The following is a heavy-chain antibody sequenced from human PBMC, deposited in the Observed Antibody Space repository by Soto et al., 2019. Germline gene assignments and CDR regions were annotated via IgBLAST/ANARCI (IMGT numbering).Heavy chain of an antibody. J-gene: IGHJ3*02. CDR1: GGTFSSYA. CDR2: IIPIFGTA. V-gene: IGHV1-69*13. D-gene: IGHD3-22*01. Sequence: GASVKVSCKASGGTFSSYAISWVRQAPGQGLEWMGGIIPIFGTANYAQKFQGRVTITADESTSTAYMELSSLRSEDTAVYYCARDWPGGSSGSAHDAFDIWGQGTMVTV. CDR3: ARDWPGGSSGSAHDAFDI.